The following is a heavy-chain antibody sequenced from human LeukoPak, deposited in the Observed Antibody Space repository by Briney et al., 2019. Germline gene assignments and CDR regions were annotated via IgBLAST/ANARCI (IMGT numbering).Heavy chain of an antibody. CDR3: ASWNYVDY. V-gene: IGHV3-23*01. Sequence: GGSLRLSCAASGFTFRSHAMSWVRQAPGKGLEWVSVIEIGGGTKYADSVKGRFTISRDNSNNALYLTMNSLRVDDTAVYYCASWNYVDYWGQGTLVTVSS. D-gene: IGHD1-1*01. J-gene: IGHJ4*02. CDR2: IEIGGGT. CDR1: GFTFRSHA.